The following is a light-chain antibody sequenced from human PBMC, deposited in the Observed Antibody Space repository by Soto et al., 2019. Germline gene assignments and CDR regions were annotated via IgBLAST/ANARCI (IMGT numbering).Light chain of an antibody. Sequence: DIQMTQSPSSLFASVGDSVTITCRASQTITTYLNWYRQKPGKAPKLLIYAASSLQSGVPSRFSGRGSETEFTLTISSLQPEDFATYFCQQIYSAPLTFGGGTKVEIK. CDR2: AAS. V-gene: IGKV1-39*01. J-gene: IGKJ4*01. CDR3: QQIYSAPLT. CDR1: QTITTY.